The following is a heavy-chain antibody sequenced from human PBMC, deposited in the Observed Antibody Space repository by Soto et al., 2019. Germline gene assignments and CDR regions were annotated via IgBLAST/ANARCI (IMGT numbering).Heavy chain of an antibody. CDR1: GFTFSSYS. D-gene: IGHD2-21*02. V-gene: IGHV3-21*01. CDR2: ISSGSTAI. Sequence: SGGSLRLSCAASGFTFSSYSMNWVRQAPGKGLEWVSSISSGSTAIFYGDSVKGRFIISRDNAENSLYLQMNSLRAEDTAVYYYVRHTCPVDCYSLGYWGLGTLVTVSS. CDR3: VRHTCPVDCYSLGY. J-gene: IGHJ4*02.